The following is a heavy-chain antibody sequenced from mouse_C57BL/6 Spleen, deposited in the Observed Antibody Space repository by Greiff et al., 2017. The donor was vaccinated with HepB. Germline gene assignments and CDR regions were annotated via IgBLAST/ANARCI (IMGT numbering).Heavy chain of an antibody. D-gene: IGHD1-1*01. J-gene: IGHJ2*01. V-gene: IGHV1-7*01. CDR3: APIYYYGSSYVDYFDY. CDR1: GYTFTSYW. Sequence: VQLQQSGAELAKPGASVKLSCKASGYTFTSYWMHWVKQRPGQGMEWIGYINPSSGYTKYNQKFKDKATLTADKSSSTAYMQLSSLTYEDSAVYYCAPIYYYGSSYVDYFDYWGQGTTLTVSS. CDR2: INPSSGYT.